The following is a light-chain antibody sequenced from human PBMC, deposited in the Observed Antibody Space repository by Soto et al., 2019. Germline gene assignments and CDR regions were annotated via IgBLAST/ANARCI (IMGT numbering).Light chain of an antibody. J-gene: IGKJ4*01. CDR3: QQYYSTPLT. CDR1: QTVLYSSNNKNY. V-gene: IGKV4-1*01. CDR2: WAS. Sequence: DIVMTQSPDSLAVTLGERATINCKASQTVLYSSNNKNYLAWYQQKPGQPPKLLIYWASTRQSGVPDRFSGSGSGTDFTLTISSLQAEDVAVYYCQQYYSTPLTFGGGTKVKLK.